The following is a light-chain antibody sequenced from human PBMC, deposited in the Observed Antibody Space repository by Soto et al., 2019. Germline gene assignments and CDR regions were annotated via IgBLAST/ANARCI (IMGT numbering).Light chain of an antibody. J-gene: IGLJ1*01. CDR2: DVS. V-gene: IGLV2-14*01. CDR1: STDVGGYNY. Sequence: QSALTQPASVSGSPGQSITISCTGTSTDVGGYNYVSWYQQHPGKAPKLMISDVSNRPSGVSIRFSGSKSGNMASLTISGLQAEDEADYYCNSYSSSTTLYLFGTGTKLTVL. CDR3: NSYSSSTTLYL.